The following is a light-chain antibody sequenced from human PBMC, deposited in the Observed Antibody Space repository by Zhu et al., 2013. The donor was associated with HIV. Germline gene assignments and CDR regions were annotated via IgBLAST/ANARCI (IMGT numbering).Light chain of an antibody. CDR2: DDS. CDR1: NIGGKS. CDR3: QVWDTSTEQVV. Sequence: SYVMTQPPSVSVAPGKTARMTCGGNNIGGKSVHWYQQKPGQAPVMVIYDDSVRPSGISERFSGSNSGSTATLTISRVGAGDEADYYCQVWDTSTEQVVFGGGTKLTVL. J-gene: IGLJ2*01. V-gene: IGLV3-21*01.